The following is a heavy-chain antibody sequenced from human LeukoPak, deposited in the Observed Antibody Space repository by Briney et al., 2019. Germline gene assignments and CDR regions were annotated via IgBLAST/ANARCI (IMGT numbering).Heavy chain of an antibody. CDR3: ASTYCSGGSCYPDY. D-gene: IGHD2-15*01. CDR2: IYYSGST. Sequence: SETLSLTCTVSGGSTSSYYWSWIRQPPGKGLEWIGYIYYSGSTNYNPSLKSRVTISVDTSKNQFSLKLSSVTAADTAVYYCASTYCSGGSCYPDYWGQGTLVTVSS. CDR1: GGSTSSYY. J-gene: IGHJ4*02. V-gene: IGHV4-59*08.